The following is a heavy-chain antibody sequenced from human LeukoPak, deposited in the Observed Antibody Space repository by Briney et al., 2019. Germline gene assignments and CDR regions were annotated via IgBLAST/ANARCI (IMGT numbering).Heavy chain of an antibody. CDR2: IYSGGRT. V-gene: IGHV4-61*02. CDR1: GGSISSGSYY. D-gene: IGHD3-22*01. Sequence: PSQTLSLTCTVSGGSISSGSYYWSWIRQPAGKGLEWIGRIYSGGRTNYNPSLKSRVTISVDTSKNQFSLKLSSVTAADTAVYYCAREGSIYYSDSSGYLGYWGQGTLATVSS. J-gene: IGHJ4*02. CDR3: AREGSIYYSDSSGYLGY.